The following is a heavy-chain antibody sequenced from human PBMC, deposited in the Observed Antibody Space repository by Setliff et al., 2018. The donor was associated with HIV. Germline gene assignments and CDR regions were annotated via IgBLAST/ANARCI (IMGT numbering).Heavy chain of an antibody. CDR1: GFTFSRHW. CDR2: IKDDGREE. V-gene: IGHV3-7*03. D-gene: IGHD3-22*01. J-gene: IGHJ4*02. Sequence: GGSLRLSCAASGFTFSRHWMSWVRQAPGKGLEWVASIKDDGREEDYADSVKGRFTISRDNAKNSLFLQMDSLRAEDTAVYYCAGDASPDSESGGYSAGGYWGPGTLVTVSS. CDR3: AGDASPDSESGGYSAGGY.